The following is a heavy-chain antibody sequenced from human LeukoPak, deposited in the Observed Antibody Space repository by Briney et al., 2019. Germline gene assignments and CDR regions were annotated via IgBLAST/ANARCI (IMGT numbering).Heavy chain of an antibody. J-gene: IGHJ4*02. CDR1: GGTFSSYA. V-gene: IGHV1-69*01. D-gene: IGHD2-15*01. CDR2: IIPIFGTA. Sequence: GSSVKVSCKASGGTFSSYAISWVRQAPGQGLEWMGGIIPIFGTANYAQKSQGRATITADESTSTAYMELSSLRSEDTAVYYCARGPVVVAARYDFDYWGQGTLVTVSS. CDR3: ARGPVVVAARYDFDY.